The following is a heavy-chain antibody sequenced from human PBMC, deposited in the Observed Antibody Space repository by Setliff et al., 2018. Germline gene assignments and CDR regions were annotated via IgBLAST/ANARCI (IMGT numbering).Heavy chain of an antibody. J-gene: IGHJ3*02. CDR2: IYAGDSAT. CDR1: GYSFTSYS. Sequence: GESLKISCKASGYSFTSYSIGWVRQMPGKGLEWMGIIYAGDSATRYSPSFQGQVTISADKSISTAYLQWSSLKASDTAMYYCARPRYSSTWYEAGAFDIWGQGTMVTVSS. D-gene: IGHD6-13*01. V-gene: IGHV5-51*01. CDR3: ARPRYSSTWYEAGAFDI.